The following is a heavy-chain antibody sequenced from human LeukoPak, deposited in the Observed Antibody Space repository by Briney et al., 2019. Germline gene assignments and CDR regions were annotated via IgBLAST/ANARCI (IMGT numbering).Heavy chain of an antibody. Sequence: GGSLRLSCAASGFTFSSYGIHWVRQAPGKGLEWVAVISNDGSNKYYADSVKGRFTISRDNSKNTLYLQMNSLRAEDTAVYYCAKERGWELLGGPYYFDYWGQGTLVTVSS. CDR3: AKERGWELLGGPYYFDY. CDR1: GFTFSSYG. J-gene: IGHJ4*02. D-gene: IGHD1-26*01. V-gene: IGHV3-30*18. CDR2: ISNDGSNK.